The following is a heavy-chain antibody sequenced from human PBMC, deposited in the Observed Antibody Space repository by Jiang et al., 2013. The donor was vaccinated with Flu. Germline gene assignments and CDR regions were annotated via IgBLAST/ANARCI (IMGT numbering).Heavy chain of an antibody. D-gene: IGHD6-19*01. Sequence: VQLVESGGGLVQPGRSLRLSCTASGFTFGDYAMSWVRQAPGKGLEWVGFIRSKGSGGTTEYAASVKGRFTISRDDSKSIAYLQMNSLKTEDTAVYYCIRDHPPAYSSGWYPAFDIVGPRDKWSPSLQ. CDR2: IRSKGSGGTT. V-gene: IGHV3-49*04. J-gene: IGHJ3*02. CDR1: GFTFGDYA. CDR3: IRDHPPAYSSGWYPAFDI.